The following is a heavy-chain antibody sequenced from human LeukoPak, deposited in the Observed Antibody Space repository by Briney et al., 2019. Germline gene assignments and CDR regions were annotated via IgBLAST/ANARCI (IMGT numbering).Heavy chain of an antibody. V-gene: IGHV3-74*01. CDR1: GFTFSSHW. D-gene: IGHD6-19*01. CDR2: IHGDGSST. J-gene: IGHJ4*02. CDR3: ASNIAVAVDGPYYFDH. Sequence: GGSLRLSCAASGFTFSSHWMHWVRQAPGKGLVWVSLIHGDGSSTSYADSVMGRFTISRDNAKNTLYLQMNTLRAEDTAVYYCASNIAVAVDGPYYFDHWGQGTLVTVSS.